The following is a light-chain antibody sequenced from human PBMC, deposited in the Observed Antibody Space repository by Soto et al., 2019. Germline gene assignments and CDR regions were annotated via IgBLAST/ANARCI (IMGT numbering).Light chain of an antibody. CDR1: QSISSY. CDR2: AAS. Sequence: DIQMTPSPSSLSASVGGRVTITCRASQSISSYLNWYQQKPGKAPKLLIYAASSLQSGVPSRFSGSGSGTDFTLTISSLQPEDFATYYCQQSYSTPRTFGQGTKVDIK. CDR3: QQSYSTPRT. V-gene: IGKV1-39*01. J-gene: IGKJ1*01.